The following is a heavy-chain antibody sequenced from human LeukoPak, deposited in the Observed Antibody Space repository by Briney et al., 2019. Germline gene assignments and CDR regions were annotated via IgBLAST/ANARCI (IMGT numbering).Heavy chain of an antibody. J-gene: IGHJ5*02. CDR3: AKSGYSSSWSNAAVYNWFDP. V-gene: IGHV3-23*01. D-gene: IGHD6-13*01. CDR1: GFTFSSYG. Sequence: GGTLRLSCAASGFTFSSYGLNWVRQAPGKGLEWVSVISGSGGSTYYADSVKGRFTISRDNSKNTLYLQMNSLRAEDTAVYYCAKSGYSSSWSNAAVYNWFDPWGQGTLVTVSS. CDR2: ISGSGGST.